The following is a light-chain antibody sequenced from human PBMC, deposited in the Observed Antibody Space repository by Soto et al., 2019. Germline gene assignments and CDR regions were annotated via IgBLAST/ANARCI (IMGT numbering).Light chain of an antibody. V-gene: IGKV1-6*01. CDR2: AAS. CDR1: QAIRND. Sequence: QMTQSPSTLSASVGDRVTIXXRASQAIRNDLGWYQQKPGKAPKIXIFAASNLESGVPSRFSGGRSGTDYTLTISSLQPEDFATYYCLQDYSYPWTFGQGTKVDIK. J-gene: IGKJ1*01. CDR3: LQDYSYPWT.